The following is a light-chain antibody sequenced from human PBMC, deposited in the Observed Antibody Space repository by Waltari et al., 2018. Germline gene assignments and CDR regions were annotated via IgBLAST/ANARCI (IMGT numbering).Light chain of an antibody. Sequence: QSALTQPASASGSPGPSITNSCAGTSSDVGPYNNVAWYQQHSGKAPKLIISDVNNRPSGVSNRFSGSKSGNTASLIISGLQADDEADYYCSSYTTTSTYVFGTGTTVSVL. CDR1: SSDVGPYNN. J-gene: IGLJ1*01. V-gene: IGLV2-14*03. CDR3: SSYTTTSTYV. CDR2: DVN.